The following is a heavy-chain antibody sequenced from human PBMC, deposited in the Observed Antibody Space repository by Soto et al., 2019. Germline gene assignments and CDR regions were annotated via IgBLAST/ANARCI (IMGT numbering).Heavy chain of an antibody. J-gene: IGHJ4*02. Sequence: QLQLQESGPGLVKPSETLSLTCTVSGGSISSSSYYWGWIRQPPGKGLEWIGSIYYSGSTYYNPSLKSRVTISVDTSKNQFSLKLSSVTAADTAVYYCARHPLRETGRGGYWGQGTLVTVSS. CDR2: IYYSGST. CDR3: ARHPLRETGRGGY. D-gene: IGHD1-1*01. V-gene: IGHV4-39*01. CDR1: GGSISSSSYY.